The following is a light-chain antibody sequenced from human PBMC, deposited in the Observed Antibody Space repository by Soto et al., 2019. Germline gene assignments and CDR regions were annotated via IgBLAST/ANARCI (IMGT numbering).Light chain of an antibody. Sequence: DIQMTQSPSSLSASVGNRVTITCQASQDLATYLNWYQQKPGKAPNVLMYDASNLEAGVPSRFSGGGSGSHFTFTISNLQPEDIATYYCQQYDNLPPTWTFGQGTKVDIK. CDR2: DAS. CDR3: QQYDNLPPTWT. CDR1: QDLATY. J-gene: IGKJ1*01. V-gene: IGKV1-33*01.